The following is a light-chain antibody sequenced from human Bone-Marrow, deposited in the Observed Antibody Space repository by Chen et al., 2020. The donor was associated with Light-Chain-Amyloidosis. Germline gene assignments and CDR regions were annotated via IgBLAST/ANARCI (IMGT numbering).Light chain of an antibody. Sequence: QSVLTQPPSASGTPGQRVTISCSGSNSNIGGNTVNWYQQLPGTAPKLLIFANNQRPSGVPDRFSGSKSGTSASLASSGLQSEDEAVYSCAAWDDSLNGRVFGGGTKLTVL. J-gene: IGLJ3*02. CDR2: ANN. CDR3: AAWDDSLNGRV. V-gene: IGLV1-44*01. CDR1: NSNIGGNT.